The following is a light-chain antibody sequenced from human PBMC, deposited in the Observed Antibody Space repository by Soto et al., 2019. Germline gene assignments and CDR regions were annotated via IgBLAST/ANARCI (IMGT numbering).Light chain of an antibody. CDR3: SSYRSTSVDV. CDR1: SSDVGGYNY. Sequence: QSVLTQPASASGSPGQSITISCTGTSSDVGGYNYVSWYQQYPGKAPKLMIYEVTHRPSGVSNRFSGSKSGNTASLTISGLQAEDEANYYCSSYRSTSVDVFGTGTKVTVL. V-gene: IGLV2-14*01. CDR2: EVT. J-gene: IGLJ1*01.